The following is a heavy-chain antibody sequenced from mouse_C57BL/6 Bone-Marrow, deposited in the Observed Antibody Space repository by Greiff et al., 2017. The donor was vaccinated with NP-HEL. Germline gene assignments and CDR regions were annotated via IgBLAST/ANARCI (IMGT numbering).Heavy chain of an antibody. V-gene: IGHV5-17*01. CDR3: ARDADGGAWFAY. CDR1: GFTFSNYG. J-gene: IGHJ3*01. CDR2: ISSGSSTI. Sequence: DVMLVESGGGLVKPGGSLKLSCAASGFTFSNYGMHWVRQAPEKGLEWVAYISSGSSTIYYADTVKGRFTISRDNAKNTLFLQMTSLRSEDTAMYYCARDADGGAWFAYWGQGTLVTVSA.